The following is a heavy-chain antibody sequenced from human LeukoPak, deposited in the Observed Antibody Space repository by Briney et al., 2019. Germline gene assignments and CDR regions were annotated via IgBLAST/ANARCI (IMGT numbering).Heavy chain of an antibody. CDR3: TTDAKYYYDSRGY. D-gene: IGHD3-22*01. CDR2: IKSKTDGGTT. J-gene: IGHJ4*02. V-gene: IGHV3-15*01. Sequence: PGGSLRLSCAASGFTFSNAWMSWVRQAPGKGLEWVGRIKSKTDGGTTDYAAPVKGRFTISRDDSKDTLYLQMNSLKTEDTAVYYCTTDAKYYYDSRGYWGQGTLVTVSS. CDR1: GFTFSNAW.